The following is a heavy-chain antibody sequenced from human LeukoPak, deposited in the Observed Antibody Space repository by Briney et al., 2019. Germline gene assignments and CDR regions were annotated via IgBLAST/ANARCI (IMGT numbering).Heavy chain of an antibody. CDR2: INPNSSGT. CDR1: GYTFTGYY. V-gene: IGHV1-2*02. CDR3: ARDALRIAVAGTMLAPTVHY. Sequence: ASVKVSCKASGYTFTGYYMHWVRQAPAQGHEWMGWINPNSSGTNYAQKVPGKVTMTRDTSISTAYMELGRLRSGDTAVYYCARDALRIAVAGTMLAPTVHYWGQGTLVTVSS. D-gene: IGHD6-19*01. J-gene: IGHJ4*02.